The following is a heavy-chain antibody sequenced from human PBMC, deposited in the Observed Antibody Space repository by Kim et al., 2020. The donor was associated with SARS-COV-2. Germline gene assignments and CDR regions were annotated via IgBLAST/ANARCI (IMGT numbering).Heavy chain of an antibody. CDR2: INHSGST. CDR3: ARATRKRSGTMPGIAAPWVGPVDY. Sequence: SETLSLTCAVYGGSFSGYYWSWIRQPPGKGLEWIGEINHSGSTNYNPSLKSRVTISVDTSKNQFSLKLSSVTAADTAVYYCARATRKRSGTMPGIAAPWVGPVDYWGQGTLVTVSS. V-gene: IGHV4-34*01. CDR1: GGSFSGYY. D-gene: IGHD6-13*01. J-gene: IGHJ4*02.